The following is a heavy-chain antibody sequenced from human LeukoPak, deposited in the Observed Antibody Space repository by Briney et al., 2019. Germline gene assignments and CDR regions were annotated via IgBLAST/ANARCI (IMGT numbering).Heavy chain of an antibody. CDR2: IYYSGST. Sequence: SETLSLTCTVSGASVYSDSYYWSWIRQPPGKGLEWIGYIYYSGSTKYNPSLQSRVSMSVDTSKNQFSLKLNSVAAADTAVYYCARGNSYYDSSGAFDYWGQGTLVTVSS. CDR1: GASVYSDSYY. V-gene: IGHV4-61*01. D-gene: IGHD3-22*01. J-gene: IGHJ4*02. CDR3: ARGNSYYDSSGAFDY.